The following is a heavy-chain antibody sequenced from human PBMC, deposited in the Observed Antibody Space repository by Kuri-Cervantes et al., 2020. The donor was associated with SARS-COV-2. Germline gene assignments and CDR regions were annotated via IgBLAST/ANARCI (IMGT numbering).Heavy chain of an antibody. Sequence: GSLRLSCTVSGDSVSSDTYFWGWIRQPPGEGLEWIATMFYTGRTYSNPSLKSRAAMSVDSSMNQFSLMLSSVTAADMAVYYCVRLRSGIYWGQGTLVTVSS. J-gene: IGHJ4*02. CDR3: VRLRSGIY. D-gene: IGHD3-10*01. CDR2: MFYTGRT. CDR1: GDSVSSDTYF. V-gene: IGHV4-39*01.